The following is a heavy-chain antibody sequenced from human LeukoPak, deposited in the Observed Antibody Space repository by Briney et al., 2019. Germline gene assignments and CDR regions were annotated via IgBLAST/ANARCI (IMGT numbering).Heavy chain of an antibody. Sequence: SETLSLTCTVSGGSISSYYWTWTRQPAGKGLEWIGRIHTSGSTNYNPSLKSRVTMSADTSKNQFSLKLTPVTAADTAVYYCARAWQWLPLDSWGQGTLVTVSS. J-gene: IGHJ4*02. D-gene: IGHD6-19*01. CDR1: GGSISSYY. CDR2: IHTSGST. CDR3: ARAWQWLPLDS. V-gene: IGHV4-4*07.